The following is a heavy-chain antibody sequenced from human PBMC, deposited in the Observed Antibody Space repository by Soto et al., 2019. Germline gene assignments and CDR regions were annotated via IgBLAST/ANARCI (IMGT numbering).Heavy chain of an antibody. D-gene: IGHD3-3*01. CDR3: ARDKDQYDFWGGTLDS. J-gene: IGHJ4*02. Sequence: QLVESGGGVVQPERSLKLSCTASNFVFSVYSLHWVRQAPGKGLEWVALISYDGGNKYYSDSVKGQFTISRDNSKNTLYLQMNSLRREDTADYYCARDKDQYDFWGGTLDSWGQGTLVTVSS. CDR2: ISYDGGNK. CDR1: NFVFSVYS. V-gene: IGHV3-30-3*01.